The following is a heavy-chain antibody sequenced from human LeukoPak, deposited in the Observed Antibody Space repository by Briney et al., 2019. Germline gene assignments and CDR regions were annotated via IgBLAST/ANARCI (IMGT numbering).Heavy chain of an antibody. CDR1: GGPISTHY. CDR2: NDYSGST. D-gene: IGHD3-10*01. V-gene: IGHV4-59*11. J-gene: IGHJ6*03. Sequence: SETLSLTCIVSGGPISTHYWSWSRQPPGKGLEWIGYNDYSGSTNYNPSLKSRVTISVDTSKNQFSLKLNSVTAADTAVYYCAGGATFRGTYYMDVWGKGTTVTVSS. CDR3: AGGATFRGTYYMDV.